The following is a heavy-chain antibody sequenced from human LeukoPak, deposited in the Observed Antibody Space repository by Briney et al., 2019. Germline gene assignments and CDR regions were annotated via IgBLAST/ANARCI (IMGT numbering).Heavy chain of an antibody. CDR3: ARGGGVGSTSLDY. V-gene: IGHV4-61*01. CDR2: IYYSGST. Sequence: SETLSLTCTVSGYSISSGYYWGWIRQPPGKGLEWIGYIYYSGSTNYNPSLKSRVTISVDTSKNQFSLKVDALTAADTAIYYCARGGGVGSTSLDYWGQGILVTVSS. J-gene: IGHJ4*02. D-gene: IGHD3-16*01. CDR1: GYSISSGYY.